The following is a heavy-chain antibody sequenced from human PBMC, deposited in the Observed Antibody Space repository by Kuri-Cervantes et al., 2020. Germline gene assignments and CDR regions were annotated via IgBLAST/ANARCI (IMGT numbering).Heavy chain of an antibody. CDR1: GYTFTSYD. D-gene: IGHD6-13*01. J-gene: IGHJ6*02. CDR3: ATKIAAAGHMEIYYYYGMNV. CDR2: MNPNSGNT. Sequence: ASVKVSCKASGYTFTSYDINWVRQATGQGLEWMGWMNPNSGNTGYAQKFQGRVTMTRNTSISTAYMELSSLRSEETAVYYCATKIAAAGHMEIYYYYGMNVWGQGTTVTVSS. V-gene: IGHV1-8*01.